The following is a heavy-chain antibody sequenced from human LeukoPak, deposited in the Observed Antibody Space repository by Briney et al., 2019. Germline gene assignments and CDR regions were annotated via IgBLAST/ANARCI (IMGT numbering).Heavy chain of an antibody. Sequence: GSSVKVSCKASGGTFSSYAISWVRQAPGQGLEWMGRIIPIFGTANYAQKFQGRVTITTDESTSTAYMELSSLRSEDTAVYYCARDRPYDSSGYYRGNYYYYYMDVWGKGTTVTVSS. CDR1: GGTFSSYA. CDR2: IIPIFGTA. J-gene: IGHJ6*03. D-gene: IGHD3-22*01. CDR3: ARDRPYDSSGYYRGNYYYYYMDV. V-gene: IGHV1-69*05.